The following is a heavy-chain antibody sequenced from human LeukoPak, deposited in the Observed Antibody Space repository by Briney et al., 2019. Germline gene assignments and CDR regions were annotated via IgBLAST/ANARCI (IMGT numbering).Heavy chain of an antibody. D-gene: IGHD1-1*01. CDR3: ARGALDTWYYYYYGMDV. V-gene: IGHV4-61*01. J-gene: IGHJ6*02. CDR2: IYYSGST. Sequence: PSETLSLTCTVSGASVSSASYWTWIRQPPGKGLEWIGYIYYSGSTNYNPSLKSRVTISVDTSKNQFSLKLSSVTAADTAVYYCARGALDTWYYYYYGMDVWGQGTTVTVSS. CDR1: GASVSSASY.